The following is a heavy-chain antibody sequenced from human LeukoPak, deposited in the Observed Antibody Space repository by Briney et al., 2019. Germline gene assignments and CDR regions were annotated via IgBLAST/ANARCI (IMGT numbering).Heavy chain of an antibody. J-gene: IGHJ4*02. CDR1: GFTFSMYA. V-gene: IGHV3-23*01. CDR2: VNRGDGST. Sequence: GGSLRLSCGVSGFTFSMYAMNWVRQAPGKGLEWVSGVNRGDGSTYYADPVKGRFTISRDNSKNTLYLQMNSFRGEDTAVYYCAKGASSVAVAGTSYFDSWGQGTLVTVSS. CDR3: AKGASSVAVAGTSYFDS. D-gene: IGHD6-19*01.